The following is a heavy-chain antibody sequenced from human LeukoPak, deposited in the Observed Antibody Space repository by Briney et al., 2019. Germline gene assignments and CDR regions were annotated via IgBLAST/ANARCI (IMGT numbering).Heavy chain of an antibody. CDR2: INPNSGGT. J-gene: IGHJ6*03. CDR3: ARGSRITMIALYYMDV. CDR1: GGTFSSYA. V-gene: IGHV1-2*02. Sequence: ASVKVSCKASGGTFSSYAISWVRQAPGQGLEWMGWINPNSGGTNYAQKFQGRVTMTRDTSISTAYMELSRLRSDDTAVYYCARGSRITMIALYYMDVWGKGTTVTISS. D-gene: IGHD3-22*01.